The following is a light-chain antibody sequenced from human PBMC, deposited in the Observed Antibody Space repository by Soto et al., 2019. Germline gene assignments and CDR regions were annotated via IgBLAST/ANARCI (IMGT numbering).Light chain of an antibody. J-gene: IGLJ1*01. Sequence: QSVLTQPASVSGSPGQSITISCTGTSGDIGSYNRVSWYQQHPGKAPKLIIYEVTDRPSGVSNRFSGSKSGNTASLTISGLQAEDEAEYYCRSYTNINTSACVFGTGTKLTVL. V-gene: IGLV2-14*01. CDR1: SGDIGSYNR. CDR2: EVT. CDR3: RSYTNINTSACV.